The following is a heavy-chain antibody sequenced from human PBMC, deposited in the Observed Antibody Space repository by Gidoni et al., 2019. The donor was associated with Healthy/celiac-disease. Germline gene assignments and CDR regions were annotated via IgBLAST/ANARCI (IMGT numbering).Heavy chain of an antibody. Sequence: EVQLVESGGGLVQPGRSLRLSCAASGLTFDDYAMHWVRQAPGKGLEWVSGISWNSGSIGYADSVKGRFTISRDNAKNSLYLQMNSLRAEDTALYYCAKGKGVTAIHYYGMDVWGQGTTVTVSS. CDR3: AKGKGVTAIHYYGMDV. V-gene: IGHV3-9*01. CDR2: ISWNSGSI. J-gene: IGHJ6*02. D-gene: IGHD2-21*02. CDR1: GLTFDDYA.